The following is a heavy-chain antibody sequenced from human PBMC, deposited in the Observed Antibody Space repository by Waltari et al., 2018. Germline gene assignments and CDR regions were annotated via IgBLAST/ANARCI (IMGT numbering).Heavy chain of an antibody. D-gene: IGHD5-18*01. CDR2: ISSSSSTI. Sequence: EVQLVESGGGLVQPGGSLRLSCAASGFTFSSYSMNWVRQAPGKGLEWVSYISSSSSTIYYADAVKGRCTTTCDNATNSLYLQMNSLRAEDTAVYYCARDGGYSYGIRYYYYYGMDVWGQGTTVTVSS. CDR1: GFTFSSYS. J-gene: IGHJ6*02. CDR3: ARDGGYSYGIRYYYYYGMDV. V-gene: IGHV3-48*01.